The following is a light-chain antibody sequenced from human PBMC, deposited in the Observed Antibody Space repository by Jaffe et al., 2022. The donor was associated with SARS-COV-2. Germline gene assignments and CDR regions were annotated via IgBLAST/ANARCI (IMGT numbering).Light chain of an antibody. Sequence: EIVLTQSPGTLSLSPGETATLSCRASQIVSSSYLAWYQQKPGQAPRLLIYGASSRATGIPDRFSGSGSGTDFTLTISRLEPEDFAVYYCQQYGSSPRTFGPGTKVEIK. CDR2: GAS. J-gene: IGKJ1*01. V-gene: IGKV3-20*01. CDR1: QIVSSSY. CDR3: QQYGSSPRT.